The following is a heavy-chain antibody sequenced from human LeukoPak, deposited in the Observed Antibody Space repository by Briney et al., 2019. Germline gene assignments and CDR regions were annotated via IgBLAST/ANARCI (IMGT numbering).Heavy chain of an antibody. V-gene: IGHV3-NL1*01. D-gene: IGHD1-1*01. CDR2: IYSGGST. CDR3: ARDTKN. CDR1: GFTFSSYG. J-gene: IGHJ4*02. Sequence: GGSLRLSCAASGFTFSSYGMHWVRQAPGKGLEWVSIIYSGGSTYYADSVKGRFTISRDNSKNTLYLQMNSLRAEDTAIYYCARDTKNWGQGTLVTVSS.